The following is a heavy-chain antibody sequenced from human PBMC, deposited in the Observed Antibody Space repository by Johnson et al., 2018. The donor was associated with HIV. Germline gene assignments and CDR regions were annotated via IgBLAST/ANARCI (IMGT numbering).Heavy chain of an antibody. CDR3: ARGGFTMIVVAY. V-gene: IGHV3-66*01. J-gene: IGHJ3*01. D-gene: IGHD3-22*01. CDR2: IFSGGTT. CDR1: GFTFSSYA. Sequence: VQLVESGGCLVQPGGSLRLSCAASGFTFSSYAMHWVRQAPGKGLEWVAVIFSGGTTYYADSVNGRFTISRENSKNTLYLQMNSLRAEDTALYYCARGGFTMIVVAYWGQGTMVTVSS.